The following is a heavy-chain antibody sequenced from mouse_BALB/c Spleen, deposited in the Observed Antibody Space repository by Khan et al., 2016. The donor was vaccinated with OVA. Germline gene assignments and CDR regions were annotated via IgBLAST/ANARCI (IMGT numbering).Heavy chain of an antibody. CDR1: GYTFTSYW. D-gene: IGHD2-1*01. CDR3: ARGFFGNYEFAY. Sequence: QVQLQQSGAELVKPGASVKLSCKTSGYTFTSYWIQWVKQRPGQGLGWIGEIFPGTGTTYYNENFKGKATLTIETSYSTAYMQLSSLTSEDSAVFFGARGFFGNYEFAYWGQGTLVTVSA. V-gene: IGHV1S132*01. J-gene: IGHJ3*01. CDR2: IFPGTGTT.